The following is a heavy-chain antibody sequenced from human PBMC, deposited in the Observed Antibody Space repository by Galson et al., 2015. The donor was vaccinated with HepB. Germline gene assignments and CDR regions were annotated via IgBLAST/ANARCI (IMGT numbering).Heavy chain of an antibody. J-gene: IGHJ2*01. CDR2: IYTSGST. CDR3: ARERGRGLRSHYWYFDL. D-gene: IGHD5-12*01. V-gene: IGHV4-4*07. Sequence: LSLTCTVSGGSISSYYWSWIRQPAGKGLEWIGRIYTSGSTNYNPSLKSRVTMSVDTSKNQFSLKLSSVTAADTAVYYCARERGRGLRSHYWYFDLWGRGTLVTVSS. CDR1: GGSISSYY.